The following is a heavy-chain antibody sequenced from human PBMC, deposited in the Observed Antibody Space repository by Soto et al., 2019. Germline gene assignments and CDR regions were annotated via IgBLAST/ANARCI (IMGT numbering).Heavy chain of an antibody. D-gene: IGHD1-1*01. CDR3: GKGARNPGPIKGWSDDLIQ. V-gene: IGHV3-9*01. Sequence: EVRLVESGGGLVQPGRPLRLSCIASGFTFDDHVMYWVRRAPGKGLEWVLGIQRSSGSLDYANSVKGRFTISRDNAKKSLYLLMNSLGREAPALYYCGKGARNPGPIKGWSDDLIQWGQGTQVTVSS. J-gene: IGHJ4*02. CDR1: GFTFDDHV. CDR2: IQRSSGSL.